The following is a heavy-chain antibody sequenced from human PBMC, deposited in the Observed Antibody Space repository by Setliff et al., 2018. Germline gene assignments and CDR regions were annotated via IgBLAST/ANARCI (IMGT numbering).Heavy chain of an antibody. D-gene: IGHD3-3*01. CDR2: INSDGSST. CDR3: ARDGGLLQFLEWSRSYMDA. V-gene: IGHV3-74*01. CDR1: GFTFSSYW. J-gene: IGHJ6*03. Sequence: GGSLRLSCAASGFTFSSYWMHWVRQAPGKGLVWVSRINSDGSSTSYADSVKGRFTISRDNAKNTLYLQMNSLRAEDTAVYYCARDGGLLQFLEWSRSYMDAWGKGTTVTVSS.